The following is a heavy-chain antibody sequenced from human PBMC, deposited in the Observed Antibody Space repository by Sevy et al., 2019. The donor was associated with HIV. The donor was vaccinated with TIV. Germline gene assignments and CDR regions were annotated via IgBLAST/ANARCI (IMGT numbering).Heavy chain of an antibody. CDR2: IFWDDDT. V-gene: IGHV2-5*02. CDR1: GFSFSTSGVG. D-gene: IGHD3-9*01. Sequence: SGPTLVNPTQTLTLTCTFSGFSFSTSGVGVGWIRLPPGKALEWLALIFWDDDTGYSPSLQSRLTITKDTSKDQVVLTRANMDPVDTGTYYCAHRRSKGITITEFDFWGQGTPVTVSS. CDR3: AHRRSKGITITEFDF. J-gene: IGHJ4*02.